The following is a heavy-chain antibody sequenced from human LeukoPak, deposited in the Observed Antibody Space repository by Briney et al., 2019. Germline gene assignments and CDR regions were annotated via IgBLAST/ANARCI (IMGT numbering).Heavy chain of an antibody. V-gene: IGHV3-23*01. CDR1: GFTFSSYA. Sequence: GGSLRLSCAASGFTFSSYAMSWVRQAPGKGLEWVSAISSSGRSTYYANSVKGRFIISRDNSKNMVYLQMNSLRAEDTAVYYCARRRYYYDSSGQTDAFDIWGQGTVVTVSS. CDR3: ARRRYYYDSSGQTDAFDI. D-gene: IGHD3-22*01. J-gene: IGHJ3*02. CDR2: ISSSGRST.